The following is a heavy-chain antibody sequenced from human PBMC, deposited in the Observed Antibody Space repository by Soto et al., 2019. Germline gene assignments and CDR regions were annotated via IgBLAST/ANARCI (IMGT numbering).Heavy chain of an antibody. CDR1: RDSVSSNSAA. D-gene: IGHD6-13*01. J-gene: IGHJ6*02. CDR3: ARDLRVAAAGHYYGMDV. V-gene: IGHV6-1*01. Sequence: SQTLSLTCAISRDSVSSNSAAWNWIRQSPSRGLEWLGRTYYRSKWYNDYAVSVKSRITINPDTSKNQFSLQLNSVTPEDTAVYYCARDLRVAAAGHYYGMDVWGQGTTVTRLL. CDR2: TYYRSKWYN.